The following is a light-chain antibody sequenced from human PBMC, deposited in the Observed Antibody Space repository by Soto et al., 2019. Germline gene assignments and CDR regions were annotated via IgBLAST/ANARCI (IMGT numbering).Light chain of an antibody. J-gene: IGLJ3*02. CDR2: DVT. Sequence: QSALTQPRSVSGSPGQSVTISCTGTSSDVGGYNYVSWYQQHPGKAPRLMIYDVTKRPSGVPDHFSGSKSGNTASLTISGLQAEDEADYYCCSYAGNYTWVFGGGTQLTVL. CDR1: SSDVGGYNY. V-gene: IGLV2-11*01. CDR3: CSYAGNYTWV.